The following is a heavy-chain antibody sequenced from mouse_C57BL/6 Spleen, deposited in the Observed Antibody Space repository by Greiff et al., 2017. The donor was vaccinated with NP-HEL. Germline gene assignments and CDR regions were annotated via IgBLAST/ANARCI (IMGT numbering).Heavy chain of an antibody. Sequence: VQLQQSGAELVRPGASVKLSCKASGYTFTDYYINWVKQRPGQGLEWIARIYPGSGNTYYNEKFKGKATLTAEKSSSTAYMQLSSLTSEDSAVYFCARDYYGRSYGYFDVWGTGTTVTVSS. CDR1: GYTFTDYY. CDR2: IYPGSGNT. D-gene: IGHD1-1*01. V-gene: IGHV1-76*01. CDR3: ARDYYGRSYGYFDV. J-gene: IGHJ1*03.